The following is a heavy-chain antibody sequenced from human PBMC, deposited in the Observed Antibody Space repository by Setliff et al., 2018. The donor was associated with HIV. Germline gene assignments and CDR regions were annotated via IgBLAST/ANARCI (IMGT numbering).Heavy chain of an antibody. V-gene: IGHV4-38-2*02. CDR1: GDSISSDFY. CDR2: IYHTGKT. CDR3: ASRVYYYDESRILREEGFVP. Sequence: PSETLSLTCTVSGDSISSDFYWGWIRQPPGKGLEWTGSIYHTGKTYYNSALKNRLTISVDTSKNQFSLELSSVTAADTAVYYCASRVYYYDESRILREEGFVPWGQGTLVTVSS. J-gene: IGHJ5*02. D-gene: IGHD3-22*01.